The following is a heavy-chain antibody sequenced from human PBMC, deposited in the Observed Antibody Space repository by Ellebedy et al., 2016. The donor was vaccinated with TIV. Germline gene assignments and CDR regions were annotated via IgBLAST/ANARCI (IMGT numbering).Heavy chain of an antibody. CDR3: AKVRSNWNYFDY. CDR2: ISGSGDTT. V-gene: IGHV3-23*01. Sequence: GESLKISCAASGFTFSSYGMHWVRQAPGKGLEWVSGISGSGDTTYYADSVKGRFTISRDSSKYTLYLQMNSLRAEDTAVYYCAKVRSNWNYFDYWGQGTLVTVSS. CDR1: GFTFSSYG. D-gene: IGHD1-20*01. J-gene: IGHJ4*02.